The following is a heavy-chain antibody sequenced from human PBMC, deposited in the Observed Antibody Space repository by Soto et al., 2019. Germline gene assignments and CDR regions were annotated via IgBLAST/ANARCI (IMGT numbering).Heavy chain of an antibody. Sequence: SLRLSCAVSGFTVSNNYMSWVRQAPGKGLECVSAISGSGGSTYYADSVKGRFTISRDNSKKTLYLQMNSLRAEDTAVYYCAKLFSGYSGYFDYWGQGTLVTVSS. CDR2: ISGSGGST. J-gene: IGHJ4*02. CDR3: AKLFSGYSGYFDY. CDR1: GFTVSNNY. V-gene: IGHV3-23*01. D-gene: IGHD5-18*01.